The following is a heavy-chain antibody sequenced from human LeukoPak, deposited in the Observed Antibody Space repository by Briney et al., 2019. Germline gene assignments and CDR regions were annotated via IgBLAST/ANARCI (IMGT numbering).Heavy chain of an antibody. D-gene: IGHD1-1*01. CDR1: GYFITTGHY. J-gene: IGHJ4*02. CDR3: ASNWSDFDY. Sequence: SETLSFTCTVSGYFITTGHYWGWARQPPGKGLEWIGSIYEGETTYYNPSLKTRLTISLDRSKNQFSLKLSSVTAADTAAYYCASNWSDFDYWGPGILVTVSS. CDR2: IYEGETT. V-gene: IGHV4-38-2*02.